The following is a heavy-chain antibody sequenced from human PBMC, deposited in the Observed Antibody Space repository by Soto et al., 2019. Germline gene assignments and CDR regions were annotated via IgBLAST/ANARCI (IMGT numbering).Heavy chain of an antibody. CDR1: GFTFSGYS. V-gene: IGHV3-21*01. D-gene: IGHD5-12*01. Sequence: EVQLVESGGGLVKPGESLRLSCAESGFTFSGYSMNWVRQAPGKGLEWVSSISTNSDYIYYADSVKGRFTISRDNAKNSLFLQMTGLRVEDAAVYYCARVTRGGYKEGFDYWGQGTLVTVSS. J-gene: IGHJ4*02. CDR2: ISTNSDYI. CDR3: ARVTRGGYKEGFDY.